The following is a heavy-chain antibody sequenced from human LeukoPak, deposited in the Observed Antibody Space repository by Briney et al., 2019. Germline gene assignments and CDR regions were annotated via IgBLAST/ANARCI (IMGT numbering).Heavy chain of an antibody. V-gene: IGHV1-2*02. CDR3: ARAEEDYYYYYYMDV. CDR2: INPNSGGT. Sequence: ASVKVSCKVSGYTLTGYYMHWVRQAPGQGLEWMGWINPNSGGTNYAQKFQGRVTMTRDTSISTAYMELSRLRSDDTAVYYCARAEEDYYYYYYMDVWGKGTTVTISS. CDR1: GYTLTGYY. J-gene: IGHJ6*03.